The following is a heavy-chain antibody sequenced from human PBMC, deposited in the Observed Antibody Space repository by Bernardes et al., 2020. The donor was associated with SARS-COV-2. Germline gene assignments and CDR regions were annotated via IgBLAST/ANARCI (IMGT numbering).Heavy chain of an antibody. D-gene: IGHD3-3*01. V-gene: IGHV3-23*01. CDR3: ARYDLWDNPPGAY. J-gene: IGHJ4*02. Sequence: GGALILSSVASGFSFSTYSISWVRQAPGNGLEWVSAVSGGGDATYYADSVRGRFTISRDNFRKTVYLQMSSLRAEDTAIYYCARYDLWDNPPGAYWGQGALVTVSS. CDR2: VSGGGDAT. CDR1: GFSFSTYS.